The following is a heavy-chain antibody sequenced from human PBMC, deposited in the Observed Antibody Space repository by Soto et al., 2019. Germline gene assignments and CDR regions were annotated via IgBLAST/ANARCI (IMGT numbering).Heavy chain of an antibody. CDR3: AREIGYGDFSAALLD. V-gene: IGHV1-69*01. CDR1: GDTVSKFL. Sequence: QVELVQSGAEVKKPGSSVKVSCQASGDTVSKFLITWVRQAPGQGPEWMGGIIPMVGTTNYARKFRGRVTITADESTTTAYMELGSLQTDDTAVYYCAREIGYGDFSAALLDWGQGTLVTVSS. CDR2: IIPMVGTT. D-gene: IGHD4-17*01. J-gene: IGHJ4*02.